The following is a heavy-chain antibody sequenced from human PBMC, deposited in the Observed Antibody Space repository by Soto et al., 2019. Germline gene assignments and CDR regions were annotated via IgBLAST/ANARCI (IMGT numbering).Heavy chain of an antibody. J-gene: IGHJ1*01. Sequence: QVQLVQSRAELKKPGSSVKVSCKASGGTFSSFGISWVRQAPGQGLEWMGGIIPVSGRPNYAQRFRGRLTITADESTSTSYMELIDLGSEDTAVYYCAREGRGYNFWGQGTQVTVSS. CDR2: IIPVSGRP. CDR1: GGTFSSFG. D-gene: IGHD5-12*01. CDR3: AREGRGYNF. V-gene: IGHV1-69*01.